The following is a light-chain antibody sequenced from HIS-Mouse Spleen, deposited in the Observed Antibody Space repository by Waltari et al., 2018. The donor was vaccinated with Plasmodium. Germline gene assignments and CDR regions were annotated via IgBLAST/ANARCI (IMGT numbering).Light chain of an antibody. CDR1: SSNIGAGYD. J-gene: IGLJ2*01. CDR3: QSYDSSLSVVV. CDR2: GNS. Sequence: QSVLTQPPSVSGAPGQRVTISCTGSSSNIGAGYDVHWYQQLPGTAPKLPIYGNSNRPSGVPDRCSGSKSGTSASLAITGLQAEDEADYYCQSYDSSLSVVVFGGGTKLTVL. V-gene: IGLV1-40*01.